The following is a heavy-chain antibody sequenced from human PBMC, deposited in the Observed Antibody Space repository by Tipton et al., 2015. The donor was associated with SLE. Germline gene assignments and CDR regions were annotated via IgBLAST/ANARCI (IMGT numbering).Heavy chain of an antibody. CDR1: GFPFSDYY. D-gene: IGHD4-17*01. V-gene: IGHV3-11*04. CDR2: MSNTGKTI. CDR3: ARVYYGDATFDY. J-gene: IGHJ4*02. Sequence: SLRLSCVASGFPFSDYYMSWIRQAPGKGLEWVSYMSNTGKTIYYADSVKGRFTISRDNAKNSLYLQMNSLRTEDTAVYYCARVYYGDATFDYWGQGTLVTVSS.